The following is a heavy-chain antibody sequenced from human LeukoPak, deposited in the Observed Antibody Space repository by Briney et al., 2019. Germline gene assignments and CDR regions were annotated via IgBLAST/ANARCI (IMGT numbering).Heavy chain of an antibody. D-gene: IGHD6-6*01. J-gene: IGHJ4*02. Sequence: SETLSLTCAMYGGSFRGYYWSWIRQPPGKGLEWIGEIIHSGGTNYNPSLKSRATISVDTSKNQFSPRVTSVTAADTAVYFCARGDTVAARPGRFDYWGQGTLVTVSS. CDR3: ARGDTVAARPGRFDY. V-gene: IGHV4-34*01. CDR2: IIHSGGT. CDR1: GGSFRGYY.